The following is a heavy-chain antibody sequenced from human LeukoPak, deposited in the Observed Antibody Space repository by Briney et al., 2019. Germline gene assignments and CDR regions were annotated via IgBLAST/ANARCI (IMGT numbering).Heavy chain of an antibody. Sequence: GSLRLSCAASGFTVSSNYMSWVRQAPGKGLEWVSVIYSGGSTYYADSVKGRFTISRDNSKNTLYLQMNSLRAEDPAVYYCAKGGYYYDSSGWWYFDLWGRGTLVTVSS. CDR2: IYSGGST. V-gene: IGHV3-53*01. D-gene: IGHD3-22*01. J-gene: IGHJ2*01. CDR3: AKGGYYYDSSGWWYFDL. CDR1: GFTVSSNY.